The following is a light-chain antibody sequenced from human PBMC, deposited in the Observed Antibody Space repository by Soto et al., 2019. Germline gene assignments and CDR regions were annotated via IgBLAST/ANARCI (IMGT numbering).Light chain of an antibody. Sequence: QSALTQPASMSGSPGQSITISGSGTSRDVGGYNFVSWYQQYPGKAPKLMIYEVTNRPSGVSYRFSASKSGNTASLTISGLQAEDEADYYCSSYAGSTTWVFGGGTKLTVL. CDR1: SRDVGGYNF. CDR2: EVT. V-gene: IGLV2-14*01. CDR3: SSYAGSTTWV. J-gene: IGLJ3*02.